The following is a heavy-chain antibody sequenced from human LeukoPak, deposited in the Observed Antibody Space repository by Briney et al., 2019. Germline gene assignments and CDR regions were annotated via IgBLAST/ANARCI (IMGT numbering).Heavy chain of an antibody. D-gene: IGHD6-13*01. CDR1: GFTFSSYA. CDR2: ISGSGGNT. V-gene: IGHV3-23*01. Sequence: GGSLRLSCAASGFTFSSYAMSWVRQAPGKGLEWVSAISGSGGNTYYADSVKGRFTISRDNSKNTLYLQMNSLRAEDTAVYYCAKLVPSYSSSWYNYWGQGTLVTVSS. CDR3: AKLVPSYSSSWYNY. J-gene: IGHJ4*02.